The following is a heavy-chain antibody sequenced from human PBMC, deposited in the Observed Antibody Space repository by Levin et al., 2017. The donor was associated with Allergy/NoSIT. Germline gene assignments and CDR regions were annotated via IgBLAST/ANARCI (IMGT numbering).Heavy chain of an antibody. CDR2: TRNKANSYTT. V-gene: IGHV3-72*01. Sequence: GGSLRLSCAASGFTLTDYYMDWVRQAPGKGLEWVGRTRNKANSYTTEYAASVKGRFTISRDDSKNSVFLQMNSLNTEDTAVYYCARAIVGATRTSDFDYWGQGTLVTVSS. CDR3: ARAIVGATRTSDFDY. CDR1: GFTLTDYY. D-gene: IGHD1-26*01. J-gene: IGHJ4*02.